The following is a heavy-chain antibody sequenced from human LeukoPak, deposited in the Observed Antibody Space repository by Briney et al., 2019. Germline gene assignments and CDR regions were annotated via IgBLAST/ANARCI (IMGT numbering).Heavy chain of an antibody. CDR2: ISGSGGST. J-gene: IGHJ4*02. CDR1: GFTFSSYA. Sequence: GGSLRLSCAASGFTFSSYAISWVRQAPGKGLEWVSAISGSGGSTYYADSVKGRFTISRDNSKNTLYLQMNSLRAEDTAVYYCAKDVVSTSCYYFDYWGQGTLVTVSS. V-gene: IGHV3-23*01. CDR3: AKDVVSTSCYYFDY. D-gene: IGHD2-2*01.